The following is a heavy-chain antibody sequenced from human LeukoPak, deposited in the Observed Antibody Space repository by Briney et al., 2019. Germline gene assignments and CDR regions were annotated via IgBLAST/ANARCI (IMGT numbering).Heavy chain of an antibody. CDR1: GDSVSSNSAA. V-gene: IGHV6-1*01. Sequence: SQTLSLTCAISGDSVSSNSAAWNWIRQSPSSGLEWLGRTYYRSKWYNDYAVSVKSRITINPDTSKNQFSLQLNSVTPEDTAVYYCAREGTNWDNWFDPWGQGTLVTVSS. CDR2: TYYRSKWYN. CDR3: AREGTNWDNWFDP. D-gene: IGHD7-27*01. J-gene: IGHJ5*02.